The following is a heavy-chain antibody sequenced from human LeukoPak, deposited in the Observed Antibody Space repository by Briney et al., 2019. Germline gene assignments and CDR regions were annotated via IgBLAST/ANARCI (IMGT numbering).Heavy chain of an antibody. D-gene: IGHD6-13*01. J-gene: IGHJ5*02. CDR3: ARDYSVGGSWYPNNWFDP. Sequence: PGGSLRLSCAASGFTFSSYSMNWVRQAPGKGLEWVSSISSSSSYIYYADSVKGRFTISRDNAKNSLYLQMNSLRAEDTAVYYCARDYSVGGSWYPNNWFDPWGQGTLVTVSS. CDR1: GFTFSSYS. V-gene: IGHV3-21*01. CDR2: ISSSSSYI.